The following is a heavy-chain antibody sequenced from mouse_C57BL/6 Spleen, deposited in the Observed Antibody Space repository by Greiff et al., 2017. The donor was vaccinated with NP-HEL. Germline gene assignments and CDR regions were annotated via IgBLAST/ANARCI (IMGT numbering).Heavy chain of an antibody. Sequence: EVKLMESGPGLVKPSQSLSLTCSVTGYSITSGYYWNWIRQFPGNKLEWMGYISYDGSNNYNPSLKNRISITRETSKNQFFLKLNSVTTEDTATYYCASGSYDYRAWFAYWGQGTLVTVSA. CDR2: ISYDGSN. V-gene: IGHV3-6*01. J-gene: IGHJ3*01. CDR1: GYSITSGYY. CDR3: ASGSYDYRAWFAY. D-gene: IGHD2-4*01.